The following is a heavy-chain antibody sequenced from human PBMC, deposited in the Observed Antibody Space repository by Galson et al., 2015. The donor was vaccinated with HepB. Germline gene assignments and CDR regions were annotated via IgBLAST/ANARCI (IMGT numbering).Heavy chain of an antibody. CDR1: GFTFSDYA. CDR2: ISASDPGT. Sequence: SLRLSCAASGFTFSDYAMSWLRQSPGKGLEWVSAISASDPGTYYADSVKGRFAISRDNYRKTLYLQMNSLRAEDTALYYCAKAPPRSCLGVFCYPFDLWGQGALVTVYS. V-gene: IGHV3-23*01. CDR3: AKAPPRSCLGVFCYPFDL. D-gene: IGHD2-15*01. J-gene: IGHJ4*02.